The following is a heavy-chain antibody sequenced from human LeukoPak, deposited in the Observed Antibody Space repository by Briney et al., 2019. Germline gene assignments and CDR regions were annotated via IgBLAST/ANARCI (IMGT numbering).Heavy chain of an antibody. D-gene: IGHD1-20*01. Sequence: GGSLRLSCEASGVTFGASAMHWVRQAPGKGLEWLALILFDGLNKYYADSVKGRFTVSRDNSKKTLYLQMSNLRPEDTALYYCATRAFHVTGTMTWGQGTLATVSS. CDR3: ATRAFHVTGTMT. J-gene: IGHJ5*02. CDR1: GVTFGASA. CDR2: ILFDGLNK. V-gene: IGHV3-30*04.